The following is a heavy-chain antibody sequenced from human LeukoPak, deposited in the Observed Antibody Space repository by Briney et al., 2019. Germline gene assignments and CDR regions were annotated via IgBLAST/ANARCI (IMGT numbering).Heavy chain of an antibody. CDR3: ARVGDYYDSSGYYYSHDY. Sequence: SETLSLTCTVSGGSISSHYWSWIRQPPGKGLEWIGYIYYSVTTKYNPSLKSRVTLSADTSKNQFSLKLSSVTAADAAVYYCARVGDYYDSSGYYYSHDYWGQGTLVTVSS. CDR2: IYYSVTT. V-gene: IGHV4-59*11. D-gene: IGHD3-22*01. J-gene: IGHJ4*02. CDR1: GGSISSHY.